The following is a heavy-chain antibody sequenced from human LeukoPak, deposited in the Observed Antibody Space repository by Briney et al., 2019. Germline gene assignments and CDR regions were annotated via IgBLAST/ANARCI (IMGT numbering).Heavy chain of an antibody. Sequence: KTGGSLRLSCAASGFSFSDYNTNWVRQAPGKGLEWVSSISSGSSHIYYADSVKGRFTISRDNAKNSLYLQMNGLRAEDTAVYYCARDREQWLVRRFDYWGQGTLVTVSS. CDR2: ISSGSSHI. CDR1: GFSFSDYN. CDR3: ARDREQWLVRRFDY. V-gene: IGHV3-21*06. D-gene: IGHD6-19*01. J-gene: IGHJ4*02.